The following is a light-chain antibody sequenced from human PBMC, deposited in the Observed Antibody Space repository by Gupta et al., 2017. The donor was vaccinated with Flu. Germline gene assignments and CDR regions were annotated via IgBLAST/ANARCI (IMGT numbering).Light chain of an antibody. V-gene: IGKV1-39*01. CDR1: ENITRY. J-gene: IGKJ1*01. CDR2: GAS. Sequence: PSSLSAAVGDEVTITCRASENITRYLNWYQQKPGKAPKLLIFGASRLQSGVPSRFSGRGSGTDFTLTISDRQSEDFAIYYCQERHSTPWTFGQGTKVEVK. CDR3: QERHSTPWT.